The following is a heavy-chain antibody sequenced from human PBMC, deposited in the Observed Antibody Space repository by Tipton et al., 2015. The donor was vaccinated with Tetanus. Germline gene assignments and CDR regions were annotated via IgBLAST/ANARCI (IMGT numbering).Heavy chain of an antibody. Sequence: SLRLSCEGSGLVCNDYAMHWVRQVPGKGLEGVSGIYCDGGSTGYADSVKGRFTTSRDTAKAALYLQMNGLRTEDTALYYCVKDTSPGGADYWGQGILVTVSS. J-gene: IGHJ4*02. V-gene: IGHV3-9*01. D-gene: IGHD1-1*01. CDR3: VKDTSPGGADY. CDR2: IYCDGGST. CDR1: GLVCNDYA.